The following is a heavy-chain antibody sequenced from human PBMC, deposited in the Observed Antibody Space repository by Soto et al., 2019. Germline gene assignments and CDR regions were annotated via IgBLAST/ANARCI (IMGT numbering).Heavy chain of an antibody. CDR3: AKDRGTRILKYYFDY. J-gene: IGHJ4*02. CDR1: GFTFSSYG. D-gene: IGHD2-8*01. V-gene: IGHV3-30*18. Sequence: GGSLRLSCAASGFTFSSYGMHWVRQAPGKGLEWVAVISYDGSNKYYADSVKGRFTISRDNSKNTLYLQMNSLRAEDTAVYYCAKDRGTRILKYYFDYWGQGTLVTVS. CDR2: ISYDGSNK.